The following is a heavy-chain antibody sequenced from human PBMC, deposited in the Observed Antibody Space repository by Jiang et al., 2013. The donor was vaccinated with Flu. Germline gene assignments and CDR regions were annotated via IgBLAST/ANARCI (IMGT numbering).Heavy chain of an antibody. J-gene: IGHJ4*02. CDR2: IYWDDDK. CDR3: ARMGWPYYFDY. Sequence: KPTQTLTLTCTFSGFSLSTSGVGVGWIRQPPGKALEWLALIYWDDDKRYSPSLKSRLTITKDTSKNQVVLTMTNMDPVDTATYYCARMGWPYYFDYWGQGTLVTVSS. V-gene: IGHV2-5*02. CDR1: GFSLSTSGVG. D-gene: IGHD6-19*01.